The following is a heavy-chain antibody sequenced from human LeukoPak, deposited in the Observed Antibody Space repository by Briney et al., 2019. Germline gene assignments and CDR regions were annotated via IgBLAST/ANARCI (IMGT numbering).Heavy chain of an antibody. V-gene: IGHV3-11*04. J-gene: IGHJ5*02. CDR2: ITATGSTI. CDR3: ARDQYGCNSVHWFDP. Sequence: GGSLRLSWSGSGFIFSDSHMSWLRQAPGKGLEWVSYITATGSTIYYADSVRGRFTISRDNAKKSLYLQMNSLRAEDAAVYYCARDQYGCNSVHWFDPWGQGTLITVSS. CDR1: GFIFSDSH. D-gene: IGHD4-23*01.